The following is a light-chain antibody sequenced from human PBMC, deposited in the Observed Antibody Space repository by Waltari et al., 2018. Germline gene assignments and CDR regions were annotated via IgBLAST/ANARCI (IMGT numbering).Light chain of an antibody. CDR1: QSVNNDY. Sequence: EIVLTQSPGTLSLSSGERATLSCRASQSVNNDYLAWYQQKPGQGPRLLIYGASNRATGIPDRFSGSGSGTDFTLIISRLEPEDFAVYYCHQYTYSPAFGLGTKLEIK. CDR3: HQYTYSPA. J-gene: IGKJ1*01. CDR2: GAS. V-gene: IGKV3-20*01.